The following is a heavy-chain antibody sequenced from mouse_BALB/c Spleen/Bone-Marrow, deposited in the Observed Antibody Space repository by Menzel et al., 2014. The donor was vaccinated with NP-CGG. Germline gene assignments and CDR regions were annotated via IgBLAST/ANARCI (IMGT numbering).Heavy chain of an antibody. CDR1: GFNIKDTY. CDR3: AIYFYFDY. J-gene: IGHJ2*01. CDR2: IDPANGNA. D-gene: IGHD2-3*01. Sequence: EVMLVESGAELVKPGASVRLSCTASGFNIKDTYMHWVKQRPDQGLEWIGRIDPANGNAKHDPKFQGKAAITADTSSNTTYLQLSSLTSEDTAVYYCAIYFYFDYWGQGTTLTVSS. V-gene: IGHV14-3*02.